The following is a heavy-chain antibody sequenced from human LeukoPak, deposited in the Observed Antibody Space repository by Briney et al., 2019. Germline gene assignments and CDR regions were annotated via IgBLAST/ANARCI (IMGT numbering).Heavy chain of an antibody. V-gene: IGHV3-21*01. D-gene: IGHD3-22*01. CDR3: ARDAVTQPRSDISGYYPPYHFDY. CDR1: GFTFSSYS. CDR2: ISSTSSYI. Sequence: GGSLRLSCAASGFTFSSYSINWVRQAPGKELEWVSFISSTSSYIYNADSVKGRFTISRDNAKNSLYLQMNSLRAEDTAVYYCARDAVTQPRSDISGYYPPYHFDYWGQGTLVTVSS. J-gene: IGHJ4*02.